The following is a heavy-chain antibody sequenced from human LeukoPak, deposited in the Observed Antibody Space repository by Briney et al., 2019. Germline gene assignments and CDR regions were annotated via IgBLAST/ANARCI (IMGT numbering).Heavy chain of an antibody. CDR1: GFTLSSYW. Sequence: GGSLRLSCAASGFTLSSYWMSWVRQAPGKGLEWVANIKQDGSAIYYVDSVKGRFTISRDNAKNSLYLQMNSLRAEDTAVYYCARCGVGVATAAANCWGQGTLLTVS. D-gene: IGHD6-13*01. CDR3: ARCGVGVATAAANC. V-gene: IGHV3-7*01. CDR2: IKQDGSAI. J-gene: IGHJ4*02.